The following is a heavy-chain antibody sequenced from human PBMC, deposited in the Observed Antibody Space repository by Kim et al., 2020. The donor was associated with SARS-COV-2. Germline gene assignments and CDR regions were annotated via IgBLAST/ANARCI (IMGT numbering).Heavy chain of an antibody. Sequence: GGSLRLSCAASGFTFSSYAMHWVRQAPGKGLEWVAVISYDGSNKYYADSVKGRFTISRDNSKNTLYLQMNSLRAEDTAVYYCARDPQTSFDYWGQGTLVTVSS. V-gene: IGHV3-30-3*01. J-gene: IGHJ4*02. CDR3: ARDPQTSFDY. CDR1: GFTFSSYA. CDR2: ISYDGSNK.